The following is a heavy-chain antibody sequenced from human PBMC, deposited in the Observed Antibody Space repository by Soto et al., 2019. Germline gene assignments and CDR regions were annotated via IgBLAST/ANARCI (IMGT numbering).Heavy chain of an antibody. CDR2: ISGSGGST. CDR1: GFTFSSYA. V-gene: IGHV3-23*01. D-gene: IGHD2-2*02. Sequence: QSGGSLRLSCAASGFTFSSYAMSWVRQAPGKGLEWVSAISGSGGSTYYADSVKGRFTISRDNSKNTLYLQMNSLRAEDTAVYYCAKDLYIRHYYYGMDVWGQGTTVTVSS. CDR3: AKDLYIRHYYYGMDV. J-gene: IGHJ6*02.